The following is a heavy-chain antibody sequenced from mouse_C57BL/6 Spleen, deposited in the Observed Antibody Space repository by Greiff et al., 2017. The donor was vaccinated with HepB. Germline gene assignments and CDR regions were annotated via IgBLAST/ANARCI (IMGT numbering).Heavy chain of an antibody. J-gene: IGHJ4*01. D-gene: IGHD2-4*01. CDR1: GYSITSGYY. CDR2: ISYDGSN. Sequence: EVQLVESGPGLVKPSQSLSLTCSVTGYSITSGYYWNWIRQFPGNKLEWMGYISYDGSNNYNPSLKNRISITRDTSKNQFFLKLNSVTTEDTATYYCASPTMITTSGYAMDYWGQGTSVTVSS. V-gene: IGHV3-6*01. CDR3: ASPTMITTSGYAMDY.